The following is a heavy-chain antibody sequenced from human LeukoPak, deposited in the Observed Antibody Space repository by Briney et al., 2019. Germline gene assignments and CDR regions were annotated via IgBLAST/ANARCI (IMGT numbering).Heavy chain of an antibody. J-gene: IGHJ4*02. V-gene: IGHV3-30*04. CDR1: GFTFSSCA. Sequence: GRSLRLSCAASGFTFSSCAMHWVRQAPGKGLEWVAVISYDGSNKYYADSVKGRFTISRDNSKNTLYLQMNSLRAEDTAVYYCARDGGRRGYSGYDGYWGQGTLVTVSS. D-gene: IGHD5-12*01. CDR2: ISYDGSNK. CDR3: ARDGGRRGYSGYDGY.